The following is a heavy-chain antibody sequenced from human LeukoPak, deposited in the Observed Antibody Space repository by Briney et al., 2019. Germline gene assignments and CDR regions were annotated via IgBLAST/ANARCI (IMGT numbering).Heavy chain of an antibody. CDR2: ISAYNDNT. D-gene: IGHD6-19*01. CDR1: GYTFTSYG. CDR3: ARDTRYSSGQCPDY. J-gene: IGHJ4*02. V-gene: IGHV1-18*01. Sequence: ASVKVSCKASGYTFTSYGISWVRQAPGQGLEWMGWISAYNDNTNYAQKLQGRVTMTTDTSTSTAYMELRSLRSDDTAVYYCARDTRYSSGQCPDYWGQGTLVTVSS.